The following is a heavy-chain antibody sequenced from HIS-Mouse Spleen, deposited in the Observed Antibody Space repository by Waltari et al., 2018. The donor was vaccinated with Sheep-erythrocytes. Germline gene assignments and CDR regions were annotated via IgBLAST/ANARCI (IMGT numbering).Heavy chain of an antibody. Sequence: QVTLKESGPVLVKPTETLTLTCTVSGFSLSNARMGVSWIRQPPGKALEWLEHIFSNDEKYYSTALKSRLTISKDTSKSQVVLTMTNMDPVDTATYYCARITSYYDFWSTYNKDYFDYWGQGTLVTVSS. V-gene: IGHV2-26*01. J-gene: IGHJ4*02. CDR3: ARITSYYDFWSTYNKDYFDY. CDR1: GFSLSNARMG. CDR2: IFSNDEK. D-gene: IGHD3-3*01.